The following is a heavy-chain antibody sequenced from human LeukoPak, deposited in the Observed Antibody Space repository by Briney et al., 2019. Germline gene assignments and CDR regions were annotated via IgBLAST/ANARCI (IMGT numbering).Heavy chain of an antibody. Sequence: PGGSLRLSCAASGFTFSSYSMNWVRQAPGRGLEWVSSISSGSSYTYYGGSVKGRFTISRDNTKKSLYLQMNSLRAEDTAVYYCARDDQGSSWYLGHSDAFDIWGQGTMVTVSS. V-gene: IGHV3-21*01. CDR2: ISSGSSYT. J-gene: IGHJ3*02. D-gene: IGHD6-13*01. CDR1: GFTFSSYS. CDR3: ARDDQGSSWYLGHSDAFDI.